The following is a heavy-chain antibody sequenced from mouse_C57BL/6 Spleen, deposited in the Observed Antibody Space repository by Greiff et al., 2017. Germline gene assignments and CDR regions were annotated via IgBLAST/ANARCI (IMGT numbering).Heavy chain of an antibody. Sequence: QVQLQQPGAELVRPGSSVKLSCKASGYNFTGYWMDWVKQRPGPGLEWIGNIYPSDSETHYNQKFKDKATLTVDKSSSTAYMPLSSLTSEDSAVYYCARVYSYGSSYDYWGQGTTLTVSS. CDR3: ARVYSYGSSYDY. D-gene: IGHD1-1*01. V-gene: IGHV1-61*01. J-gene: IGHJ2*01. CDR2: IYPSDSET. CDR1: GYNFTGYW.